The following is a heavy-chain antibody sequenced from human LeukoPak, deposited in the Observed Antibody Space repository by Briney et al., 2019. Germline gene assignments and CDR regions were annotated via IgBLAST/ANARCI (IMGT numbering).Heavy chain of an antibody. D-gene: IGHD6-13*01. V-gene: IGHV3-23*01. J-gene: IGHJ4*02. CDR3: AIEGSSWYLDYFDY. Sequence: GGSLRLSCAASGFTFSSYAMSWVRQAPGKGLEWVSVISGIGGTTYYADSVKGRFTISRDNSMNTLYLQMNSLRAEDTAVYYCAIEGSSWYLDYFDYWGQGTLVTVSS. CDR2: ISGIGGTT. CDR1: GFTFSSYA.